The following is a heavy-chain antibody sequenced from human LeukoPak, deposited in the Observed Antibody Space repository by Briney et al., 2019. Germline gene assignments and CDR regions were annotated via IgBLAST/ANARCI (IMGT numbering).Heavy chain of an antibody. V-gene: IGHV3-20*01. CDR2: INWNGGST. J-gene: IGHJ4*02. D-gene: IGHD2-21*02. Sequence: TGGSLRLSCAASGFTFDDYGMSWVRQAPGKGLEWVSGINWNGGSTGYADSVKGRFTISRDNAKNSLYLQMNSPRAEDTALYHCARAPVAYCGGDCYAPDDYWGQGTLVTVSS. CDR3: ARAPVAYCGGDCYAPDDY. CDR1: GFTFDDYG.